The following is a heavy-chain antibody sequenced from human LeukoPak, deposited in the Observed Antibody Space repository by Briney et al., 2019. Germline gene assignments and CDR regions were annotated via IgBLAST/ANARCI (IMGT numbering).Heavy chain of an antibody. D-gene: IGHD3-9*01. CDR1: GGSISSYY. V-gene: IGHV4-39*01. Sequence: SETLSLTCTVSGGSISSYYWSWIRQPPGKGLEWIGSIYYSGSTYYNPSLKSRVTISVGTSKNQFSLKLSSVTAADTAVYYCAGQSFYDWLSDYWGQGTLVTVSS. CDR2: IYYSGST. J-gene: IGHJ4*02. CDR3: AGQSFYDWLSDY.